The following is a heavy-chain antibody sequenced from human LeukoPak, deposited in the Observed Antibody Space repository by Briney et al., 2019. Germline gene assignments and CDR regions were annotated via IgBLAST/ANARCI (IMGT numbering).Heavy chain of an antibody. V-gene: IGHV4-61*01. CDR3: ARDRIQLWSTVGYYFGY. Sequence: SETLSLTCTVSGGSVSSGSYYWSWIRQPPGKGLEWIGYIYYSGSTNYNPSLKSRVTISVDTSKNQFSLKLSSVTAADTAVYYCARDRIQLWSTVGYYFGYWGQGTLVTVSS. CDR1: GGSVSSGSYY. J-gene: IGHJ4*02. CDR2: IYYSGST. D-gene: IGHD5-18*01.